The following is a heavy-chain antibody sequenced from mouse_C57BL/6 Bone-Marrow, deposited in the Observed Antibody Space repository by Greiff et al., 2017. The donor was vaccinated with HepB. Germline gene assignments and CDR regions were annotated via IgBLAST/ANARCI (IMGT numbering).Heavy chain of an antibody. D-gene: IGHD2-4*01. J-gene: IGHJ3*01. V-gene: IGHV1-82*01. CDR3: ARGIYYDYEGLFAY. CDR2: IYPGDGDT. Sequence: QVQLQQSGPELVKPGASVKISCKASGYAFSSSWMNWVKQRPGKGLEWIGRIYPGDGDTNYNGKFKGKATLTADKSSSTAYMQLSSLTSEDSAVYFCARGIYYDYEGLFAYWGQGTLVTVSA. CDR1: GYAFSSSW.